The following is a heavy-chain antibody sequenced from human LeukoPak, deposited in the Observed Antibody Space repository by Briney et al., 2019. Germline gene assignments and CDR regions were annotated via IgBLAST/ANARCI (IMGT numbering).Heavy chain of an antibody. J-gene: IGHJ3*02. Sequence: GGSLRLSCVASGLTFSSYAMSWVRQAPGKGLEWVSIISGSGGSPYYADSVKGRFTISRDNSKNTLYLQMNSLRAEDTAVYYCAKDRSSGWTNDAFDIWGQGTMVTVSS. CDR1: GLTFSSYA. V-gene: IGHV3-23*01. D-gene: IGHD6-19*01. CDR3: AKDRSSGWTNDAFDI. CDR2: ISGSGGSP.